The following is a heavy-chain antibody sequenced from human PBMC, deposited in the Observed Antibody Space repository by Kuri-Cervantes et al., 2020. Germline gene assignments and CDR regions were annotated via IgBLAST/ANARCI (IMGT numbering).Heavy chain of an antibody. CDR1: GGSISSSSYY. CDR2: IYYSGST. CDR3: ARGSLERAY. D-gene: IGHD1-1*01. V-gene: IGHV4-39*07. J-gene: IGHJ4*02. Sequence: GSLRLSCTVSGGSISSSSYYWGWIRQPPGKGLEWIGSIYYSGSTNYNPSLKSRVTISVDASKNQFSLKVSSVTAADTAVYYCARGSLERAYWGQGTLVTVSS.